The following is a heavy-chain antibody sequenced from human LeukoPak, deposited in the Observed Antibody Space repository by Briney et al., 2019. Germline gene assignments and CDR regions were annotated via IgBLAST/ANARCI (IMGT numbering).Heavy chain of an antibody. CDR1: GFTFSSYA. CDR2: ISDSGGNT. V-gene: IGHV3-23*01. D-gene: IGHD2-2*01. J-gene: IGHJ6*02. Sequence: PGGSLRLSCEASGFTFSSYAMSWVRQAPGKGLEWVSAISDSGGNTYYADSVKGRFTISRDNSKNTLYLQMNSLRAEDTAVYYCAKDLLSTYYYYYGMDVWGQGTTVTVSS. CDR3: AKDLLSTYYYYYGMDV.